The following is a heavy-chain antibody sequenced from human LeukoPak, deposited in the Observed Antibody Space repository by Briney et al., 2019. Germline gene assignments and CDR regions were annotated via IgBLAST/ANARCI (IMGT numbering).Heavy chain of an antibody. J-gene: IGHJ4*02. D-gene: IGHD3-22*01. CDR2: ISGLGTTI. CDR1: GFTFSSYE. CDR3: ARGLTSYYDSSGYW. Sequence: GGSLILSCAASGFTFSSYEMNWVRQAPGKGLEWVSYISGLGTTIYYADSVKGRFAISRDNAKNSLYLQMNSLRAEDTAVYYCARGLTSYYDSSGYWGGQGTLVTVSS. V-gene: IGHV3-48*03.